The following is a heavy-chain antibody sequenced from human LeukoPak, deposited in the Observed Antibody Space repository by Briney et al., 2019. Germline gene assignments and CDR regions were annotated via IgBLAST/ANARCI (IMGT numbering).Heavy chain of an antibody. J-gene: IGHJ6*03. CDR1: GFTVSSNS. CDR3: AKATIQLPYMDV. D-gene: IGHD1-1*01. Sequence: PGGSLRLSCTVSGFTVSSNSMSWVRQAPGKGLEWVSTIGGSGGTTYYADSVEGRFTISRDNSKNTLYLQMNSLRAEDTAVYYCAKATIQLPYMDVWGKGTTVTVSS. V-gene: IGHV3-23*01. CDR2: IGGSGGTT.